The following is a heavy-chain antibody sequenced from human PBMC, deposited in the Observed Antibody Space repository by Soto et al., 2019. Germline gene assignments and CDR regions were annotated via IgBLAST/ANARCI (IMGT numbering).Heavy chain of an antibody. J-gene: IGHJ4*02. D-gene: IGHD3-22*01. CDR2: IYYSGST. CDR3: ARGSSGYYRDY. V-gene: IGHV4-61*01. Sequence: SETLSLTCTVSGGSVSSGSYYWSWIRQPPGKGLEWIGYIYYSGSTNYNPSLKSRVTISVDTSKNQFSLKLSSVTAADTAVYYCARGSSGYYRDYWGQGTLVTVPQ. CDR1: GGSVSSGSYY.